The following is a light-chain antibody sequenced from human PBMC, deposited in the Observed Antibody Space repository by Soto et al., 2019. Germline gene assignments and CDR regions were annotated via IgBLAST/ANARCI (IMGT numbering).Light chain of an antibody. CDR2: GAS. CDR1: HRISNN. J-gene: IGKJ1*01. V-gene: IGKV3-15*01. CDR3: EQFNYCHPWT. Sequence: EVVMTQSPATLSVSPGERVTLSCRASHRISNNVSWYQQRPGQTPRLLIYGASTRASGVPARFSGSGFGADFTLTISGLHSEDVAIYYCEQFNYCHPWTLGKGTEVDI.